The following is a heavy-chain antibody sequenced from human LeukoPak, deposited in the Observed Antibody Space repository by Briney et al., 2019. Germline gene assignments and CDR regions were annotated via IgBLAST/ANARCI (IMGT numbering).Heavy chain of an antibody. Sequence: PSETLSLTCTVSGGSISSGDYYWSWIRQPPGKGLEWIGYIYYSGSTYYNPSLKSRVTISVDTSKNQFSLKLSSMTAADTAVYYCARETDYYYYGMDVWGQGTTVTVSS. CDR1: GGSISSGDYY. V-gene: IGHV4-30-4*01. CDR3: ARETDYYYYGMDV. J-gene: IGHJ6*02. CDR2: IYYSGST.